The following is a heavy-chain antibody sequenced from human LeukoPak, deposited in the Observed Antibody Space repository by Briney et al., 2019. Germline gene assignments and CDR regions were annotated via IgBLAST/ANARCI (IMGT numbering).Heavy chain of an antibody. CDR2: INHSGST. J-gene: IGHJ5*02. V-gene: IGHV4-34*01. CDR3: ARDLAPSSIAAPDWFDP. CDR1: GFTFSSYE. Sequence: GSLRLSCAASGFTFSSYEMNWVRQAPGKGLEWIGEINHSGSTNYNPSLKSRVTISVDTSKNQFSLKLSSVTAADTAVYYCARDLAPSSIAAPDWFDPWGQGTLVTVSS. D-gene: IGHD6-6*01.